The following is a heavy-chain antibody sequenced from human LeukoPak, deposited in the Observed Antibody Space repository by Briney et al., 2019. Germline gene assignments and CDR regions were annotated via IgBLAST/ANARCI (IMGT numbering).Heavy chain of an antibody. Sequence: GASVKVSCKASGYTFTGYYMHWVRQAPGQGLEWMGWINPNSGGTNYAQKLQGRVTMTTDTSTSTAYMELRSLRSDDTAVYYCARDYRGSESPSIYWGQGTLVTVSS. CDR1: GYTFTGYY. J-gene: IGHJ4*02. CDR3: ARDYRGSESPSIY. D-gene: IGHD3-10*01. CDR2: INPNSGGT. V-gene: IGHV1-2*02.